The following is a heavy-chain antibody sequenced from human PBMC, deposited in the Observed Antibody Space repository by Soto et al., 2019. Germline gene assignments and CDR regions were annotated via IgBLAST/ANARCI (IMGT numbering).Heavy chain of an antibody. CDR1: GCSISSYY. Sequence: XETLSLTCTVSGCSISSYYWSWIRQPPGKGLEWIGYIYYSGSTNYNPSLKSRVTISVDTSKNQFSLKLSSVTAADTAVYYCARDGEGSGSYYLDAFDIWGQGTMVTVSS. CDR2: IYYSGST. V-gene: IGHV4-59*01. D-gene: IGHD3-10*01. CDR3: ARDGEGSGSYYLDAFDI. J-gene: IGHJ3*02.